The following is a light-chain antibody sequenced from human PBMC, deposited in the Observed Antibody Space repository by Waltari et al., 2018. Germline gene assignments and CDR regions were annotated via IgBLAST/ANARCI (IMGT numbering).Light chain of an antibody. CDR1: QSVSRY. CDR2: DAS. Sequence: SCRASQSVSRYLAWYQQKPGQAPRLLIYDASTRATGIPDRFSGGGSGTDFSLTISRLEPEEFAVYYCQKYGSLPATFGQGTKVEI. V-gene: IGKV3-20*01. J-gene: IGKJ1*01. CDR3: QKYGSLPAT.